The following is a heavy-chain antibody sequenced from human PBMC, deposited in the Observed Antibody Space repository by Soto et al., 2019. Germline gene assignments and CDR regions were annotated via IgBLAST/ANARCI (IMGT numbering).Heavy chain of an antibody. Sequence: QVQLVQSGAEVKKPGSSVKVSCKASVGTFSSYAISWVRQAPGQGLEWMGGIIPIFATANYAQKCQGRVKITADEATSTAYMELSSLRSEDTAVYYCARQRGDGYNYADYWGQGTLVTVSS. CDR2: IIPIFATA. CDR1: VGTFSSYA. CDR3: ARQRGDGYNYADY. D-gene: IGHD5-12*01. V-gene: IGHV1-69*12. J-gene: IGHJ4*02.